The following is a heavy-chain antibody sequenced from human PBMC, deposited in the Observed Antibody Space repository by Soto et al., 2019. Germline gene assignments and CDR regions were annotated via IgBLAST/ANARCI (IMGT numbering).Heavy chain of an antibody. J-gene: IGHJ6*02. V-gene: IGHV4-4*02. Sequence: VQLQESGPGLVKPSETLSLTCTVSGAPITTTKWWAWVRLPPGKGLEWIGELSRGDERSSNPSLEGRFTMSLDKSNNHFSLKLTSVTAVDTAIYYCATQTISYTWGVWGRGTSVTVSS. CDR3: ATQTISYTWGV. CDR1: GAPITTTKW. D-gene: IGHD3-16*01. CDR2: LSRGDER.